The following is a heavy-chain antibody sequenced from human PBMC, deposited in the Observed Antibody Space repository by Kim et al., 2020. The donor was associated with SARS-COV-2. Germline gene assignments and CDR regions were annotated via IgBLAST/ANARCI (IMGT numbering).Heavy chain of an antibody. J-gene: IGHJ3*02. D-gene: IGHD3-10*01. V-gene: IGHV3-20*01. CDR1: GFTFDDYG. CDR3: ARAFLDPNYYGSGSYYQDAFDI. CDR2: INWNGGST. Sequence: GGSLRLSCAASGFTFDDYGMSWVRQAPGKGLEWVSGINWNGGSTGYADSVKGRFTISRDNAKNSLYLQMNSLRAEDTALYHCARAFLDPNYYGSGSYYQDAFDIWGQGTMVTVSS.